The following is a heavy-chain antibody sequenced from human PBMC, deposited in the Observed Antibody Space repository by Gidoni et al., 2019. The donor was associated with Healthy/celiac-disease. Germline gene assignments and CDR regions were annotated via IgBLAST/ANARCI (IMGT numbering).Heavy chain of an antibody. CDR1: GYTFTGYY. Sequence: QVQLVQSGAEVKKPGASVKVSCKASGYTFTGYYMHWVRQAPGQGLEWMGWINPNSGGTNYAQKFQGRVTMTRDTSISTAYMELSRLRSDDTAVYYCASPFSLDVVVTAKGIGISFQHWGQGTLVTVSS. D-gene: IGHD2-21*02. V-gene: IGHV1-2*02. CDR2: INPNSGGT. J-gene: IGHJ1*01. CDR3: ASPFSLDVVVTAKGIGISFQH.